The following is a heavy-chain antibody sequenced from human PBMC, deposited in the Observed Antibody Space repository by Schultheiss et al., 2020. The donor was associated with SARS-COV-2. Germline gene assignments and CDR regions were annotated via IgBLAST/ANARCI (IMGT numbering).Heavy chain of an antibody. Sequence: SETLSLTYTVSGGSISSSSYYWGWIRQPPGKGLEWIGYIYYSGSTNYNPSLKSRVTISVDTSKNQFSLKLSSVTAADTAVYYCARVRILWFGEGPFDYWGQGTLVTVSS. CDR1: GGSISSSSYY. V-gene: IGHV4-61*05. CDR3: ARVRILWFGEGPFDY. D-gene: IGHD3-10*01. CDR2: IYYSGST. J-gene: IGHJ4*02.